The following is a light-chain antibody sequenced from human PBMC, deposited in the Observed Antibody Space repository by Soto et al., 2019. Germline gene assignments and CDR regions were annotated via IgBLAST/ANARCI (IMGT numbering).Light chain of an antibody. J-gene: IGLJ1*01. V-gene: IGLV2-23*02. CDR3: SSYAGSSTYV. Sequence: QSVLTQPASVSGSPGQSITISCTGTNSDVGSYNLVSWYPQHPGKAPKLMIYEVSKRPSGFSNRFSGSKSGNTASLTISGLQAEDEADYYCSSYAGSSTYVFGTGTKGTVL. CDR1: NSDVGSYNL. CDR2: EVS.